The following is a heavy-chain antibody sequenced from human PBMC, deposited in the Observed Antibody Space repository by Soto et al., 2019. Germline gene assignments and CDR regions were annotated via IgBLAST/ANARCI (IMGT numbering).Heavy chain of an antibody. J-gene: IGHJ6*02. V-gene: IGHV3-30-3*01. CDR2: ISYDGSNK. CDR3: ARDKVSSSSYYYGMDV. Sequence: QVPLVESGGGVVQPGRSLRLSCAASGFTFSSYAMHWVRQAPGKGLEWVAVISYDGSNKYYADSVKGRFTISRDNSKNTLYLQMNSLRAEDTAVYYCARDKVSSSSYYYGMDVWGQGTTVTVSS. CDR1: GFTFSSYA. D-gene: IGHD6-6*01.